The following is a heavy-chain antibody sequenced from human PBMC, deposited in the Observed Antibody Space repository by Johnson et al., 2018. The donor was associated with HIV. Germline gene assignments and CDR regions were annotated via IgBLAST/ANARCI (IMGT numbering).Heavy chain of an antibody. CDR3: TGSPVRYDSRGFYYDEAFDI. CDR2: MGWNDGTT. D-gene: IGHD3-22*01. J-gene: IGHJ3*02. Sequence: VQLVESGGGVVRPGGSLRLSCAASGFTFDHYVMTCVRQLPGKGLEWVCGMGWNDGTTGYADSVKGRFTISRTNAKNSLYLQMNSLRADDTALDYCTGSPVRYDSRGFYYDEAFDIWGQGTMVTVSS. V-gene: IGHV3-20*04. CDR1: GFTFDHYV.